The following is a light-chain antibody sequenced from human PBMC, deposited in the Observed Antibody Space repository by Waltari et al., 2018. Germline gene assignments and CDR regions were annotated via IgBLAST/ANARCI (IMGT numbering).Light chain of an antibody. J-gene: IGLJ1*01. V-gene: IGLV3-21*02. CDR2: GDS. CDR1: NIGSKS. CDR3: QVWDSSIAHYD. Sequence: SYVLTQPPSVSVAPGQTARITCGGNNIGSKSVHWYQQKPGQAPVLVVYGDSDRPSGIPERFSGSNAWNTATLLISRVEAGDEADYYCQVWDSSIAHYDFGTGIKVTVL.